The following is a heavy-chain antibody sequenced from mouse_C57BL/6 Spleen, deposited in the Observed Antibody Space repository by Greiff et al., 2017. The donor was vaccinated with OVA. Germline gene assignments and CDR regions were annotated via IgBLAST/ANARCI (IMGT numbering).Heavy chain of an antibody. CDR1: GFNIKNTY. D-gene: IGHD3-2*02. CDR2: IDPANGNT. CDR3: AREETAQATGYYYAMDY. Sequence: EVQGVESVAELVRPGASVKLSCTASGFNIKNTYMHWVKQRPEQGLEWIGRIDPANGNTKYAPKFQGKATITADTSSNTAYLQLSSLTSEDTAIYYCAREETAQATGYYYAMDYWGQGTSVTVSS. V-gene: IGHV14-3*01. J-gene: IGHJ4*01.